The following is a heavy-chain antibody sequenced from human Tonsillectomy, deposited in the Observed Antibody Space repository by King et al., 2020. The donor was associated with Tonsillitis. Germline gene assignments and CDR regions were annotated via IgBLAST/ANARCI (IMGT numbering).Heavy chain of an antibody. CDR3: ARGPISRWFDP. CDR1: GGSFSGYY. V-gene: IGHV4-34*01. CDR2: INHSGST. J-gene: IGHJ5*02. Sequence: QVQLQQWGAGLLKPSETLSLTCAVYGGSFSGYYWSWIRQPPGKGLEWIGEINHSGSTNYNPAPKSRVTISVETSKNQFSLKLSSVTAADTAVYYCARGPISRWFDPWGQGTLVTVSS.